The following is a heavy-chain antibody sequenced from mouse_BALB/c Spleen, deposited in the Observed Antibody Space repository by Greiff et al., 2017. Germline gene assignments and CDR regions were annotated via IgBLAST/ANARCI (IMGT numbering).Heavy chain of an antibody. CDR1: GYSFTSYW. D-gene: IGHD2-10*02. CDR3: TRSGYGNYYWYFDV. CDR2: IYPGNSDT. V-gene: IGHV1-5*01. Sequence: EVQLQQSGTVLARPGASVKMSCKASGYSFTSYWMHWVKQRPGQGLEWIGAIYPGNSDTSYNQKFKGKAKLTAVTSASTAYMELSSLTNEDSAVYYCTRSGYGNYYWYFDVWGAGTTVTVSS. J-gene: IGHJ1*01.